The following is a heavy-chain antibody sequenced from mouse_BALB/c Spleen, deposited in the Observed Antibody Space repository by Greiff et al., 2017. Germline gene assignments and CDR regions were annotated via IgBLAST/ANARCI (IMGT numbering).Heavy chain of an antibody. CDR1: GYSITSGYY. D-gene: IGHD2-3*01. CDR2: ISYDGSN. J-gene: IGHJ3*01. V-gene: IGHV3-6*02. Sequence: ESGPGLVKPSQSLSLTCSVTGYSITSGYYWNWIRQFPGNKLEWMGYISYDGSNNYNPSLKNRISITRDTSKKQFFLKLNSVTTEDTATYYCARDGMVPWFAYWGQGTLVTVSA. CDR3: ARDGMVPWFAY.